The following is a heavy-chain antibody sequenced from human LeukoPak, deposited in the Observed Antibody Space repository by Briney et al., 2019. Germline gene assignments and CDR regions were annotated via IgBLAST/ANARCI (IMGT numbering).Heavy chain of an antibody. V-gene: IGHV1-18*01. Sequence: ASVKVSCKASGCTFTSYGISWVRQAPGQGLEWMGWISAYNGNTNYAQKLQGRVTMTTDTSTSTAYMELRSLRSDDTAVYYCSAAPRVWNLDYWGQGTLVTVSS. CDR3: SAAPRVWNLDY. D-gene: IGHD3-16*01. CDR1: GCTFTSYG. J-gene: IGHJ4*02. CDR2: ISAYNGNT.